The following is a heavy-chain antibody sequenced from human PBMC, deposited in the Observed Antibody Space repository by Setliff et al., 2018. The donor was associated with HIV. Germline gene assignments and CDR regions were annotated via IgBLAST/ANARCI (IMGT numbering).Heavy chain of an antibody. CDR2: IYHSGSS. CDR3: ARHYELETYMDV. V-gene: IGHV4-38-2*01. D-gene: IGHD3-3*01. J-gene: IGHJ6*03. CDR1: GYSISSGYY. Sequence: SETLSLTCAVSGYSISSGYYWGWIRQPPGKGLEWIGAIYHSGSSYYSPSLKSRVTLFLDTSKNQFSLTLNSLTAADTAVYYCARHYELETYMDVWGKGTTVTVSS.